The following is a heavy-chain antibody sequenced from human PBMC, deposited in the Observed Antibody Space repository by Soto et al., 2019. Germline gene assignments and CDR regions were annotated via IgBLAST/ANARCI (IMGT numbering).Heavy chain of an antibody. CDR1: GFTFDDYA. V-gene: IGHV3-9*01. Sequence: EVQLVESGGGLVQPGRSLRLSCAASGFTFDDYAMHWVRQAPGKGLEWVSGISWNSGSIGYADSVKGRFTISRDNAKNSLYLQMNSLRAEDTALYYCAKGSSTSHYYYMGVWGKGTTVTVSS. J-gene: IGHJ6*03. CDR2: ISWNSGSI. CDR3: AKGSSTSHYYYMGV. D-gene: IGHD2-2*01.